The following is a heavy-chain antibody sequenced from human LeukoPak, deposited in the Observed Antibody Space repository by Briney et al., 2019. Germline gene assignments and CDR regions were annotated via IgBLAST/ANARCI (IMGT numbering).Heavy chain of an antibody. CDR1: GYTFTGYG. CDR2: ISAYNGNT. V-gene: IGHV1-18*01. Sequence: ASVKVSCKASGYTFTGYGISWVRQAPGQGLEWMGWISAYNGNTNYAQKLQGRVTMTTDTSTSTAYMELRSLRSDDTAVYYCARGRLLWFRELLVYWGQGTLVTVSS. CDR3: ARGRLLWFRELLVY. J-gene: IGHJ4*02. D-gene: IGHD3-10*01.